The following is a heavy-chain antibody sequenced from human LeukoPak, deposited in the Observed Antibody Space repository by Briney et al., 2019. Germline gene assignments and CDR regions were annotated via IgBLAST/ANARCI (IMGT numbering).Heavy chain of an antibody. CDR2: IKQDEQKK. CDR3: ARDQTPYYGSGSCFSY. CDR1: GFTFHNYW. J-gene: IGHJ4*02. V-gene: IGHV3-7*01. Sequence: GGSLRLSCAGSGFTFHNYWMTWLRQAPGKGLEWVANIKQDEQKKFYADSVKGRFTISRDNANEVLYLQMNSLRVDDTAVYYCARDQTPYYGSGSCFSYWGQGTLVTVSS. D-gene: IGHD3-10*01.